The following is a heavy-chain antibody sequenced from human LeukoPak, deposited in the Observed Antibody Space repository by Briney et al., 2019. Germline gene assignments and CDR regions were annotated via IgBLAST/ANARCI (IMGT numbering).Heavy chain of an antibody. CDR1: GGSISSSSYY. J-gene: IGHJ4*02. CDR3: SRHPNGAYGVFIY. CDR2: IYYRGNT. D-gene: IGHD2-8*01. Sequence: SETLSLTCTVSGGSISSSSYYWGWIRQPPGKGLEWIGSIYYRGNTYYNPSLKSRVAISVDTSKNQFSLKLSSVTAADTALYYCSRHPNGAYGVFIYWGQGTLVTVSS. V-gene: IGHV4-39*01.